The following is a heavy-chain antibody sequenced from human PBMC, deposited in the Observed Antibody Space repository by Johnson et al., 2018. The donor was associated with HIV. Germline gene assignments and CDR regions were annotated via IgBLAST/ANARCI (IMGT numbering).Heavy chain of an antibody. Sequence: VQLVESGGGLVQPGGSLRLSCAASGFTFSSYDMHWVRQATGKGLEWVSAIGTAGDTYYPGSVKGRFTISRENAKNSLYLQMNSLRAGDTAVYYCVRSPNWALGDIWGQGTMATVSS. CDR2: IGTAGDT. CDR3: VRSPNWALGDI. CDR1: GFTFSSYD. V-gene: IGHV3-13*01. J-gene: IGHJ3*02. D-gene: IGHD7-27*01.